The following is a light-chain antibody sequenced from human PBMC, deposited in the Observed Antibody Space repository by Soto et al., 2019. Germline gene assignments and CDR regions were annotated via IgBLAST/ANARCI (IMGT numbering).Light chain of an antibody. CDR2: EVS. J-gene: IGLJ1*01. Sequence: QAVVTQPPSASGSPGQSVTISCTGTSSDVGRYNYISWYQQHPGKAPKLMIYEVSKRPSGVPDRFSGSKSGNTASLTVSGLQAEDEADYYCSSYAGSSHYVFGTGTKLTVL. CDR1: SSDVGRYNY. V-gene: IGLV2-8*01. CDR3: SSYAGSSHYV.